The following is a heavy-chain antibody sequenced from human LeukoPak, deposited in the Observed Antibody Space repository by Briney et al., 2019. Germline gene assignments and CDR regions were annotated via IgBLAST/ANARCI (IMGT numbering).Heavy chain of an antibody. CDR1: GFTFSSYS. D-gene: IGHD4-23*01. V-gene: IGHV3-21*01. CDR3: ARDRSGNDAFDI. Sequence: GGSLRLSCAASGFTFSSYSMNWVRQAPGKGLEWVSSISSSSYIYYADSVKGRFTISRDNAKNSLYLKMNSLRAEDTAVYYCARDRSGNDAFDIWGQGTMVTVSS. J-gene: IGHJ3*02. CDR2: ISSSSYI.